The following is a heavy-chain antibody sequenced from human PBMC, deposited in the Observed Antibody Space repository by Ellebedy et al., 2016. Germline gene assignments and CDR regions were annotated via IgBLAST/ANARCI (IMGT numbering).Heavy chain of an antibody. Sequence: SETLSLXXSVSGGSVDTYYWTWIRQSPGKGLGWIGYVFYGGSTKYNPSLRSRVTISLDPSRNQFSLKLTSVAAADTAVYYCARDVCLYSSSPSFDSWGQGTLVTVSS. CDR3: ARDVCLYSSSPSFDS. D-gene: IGHD6-6*01. CDR1: GGSVDTYY. CDR2: VFYGGST. V-gene: IGHV4-59*02. J-gene: IGHJ4*02.